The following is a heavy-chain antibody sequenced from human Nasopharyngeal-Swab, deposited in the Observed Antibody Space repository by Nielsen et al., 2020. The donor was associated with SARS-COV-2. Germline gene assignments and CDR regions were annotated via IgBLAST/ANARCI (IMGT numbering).Heavy chain of an antibody. Sequence: SETLSLTCTVSGASLSNYYWTWILQTPGKGLEWMAFSYHIWATTSNPSLKSRVSMSVDTSKSQVSLKLASVTAAETAVYFCVASQRLADMAVAGYFDYWGQGTLVTVSS. D-gene: IGHD6-19*01. V-gene: IGHV4-59*03. J-gene: IGHJ4*02. CDR2: SYHIWAT. CDR1: GASLSNYY. CDR3: VASQRLADMAVAGYFDY.